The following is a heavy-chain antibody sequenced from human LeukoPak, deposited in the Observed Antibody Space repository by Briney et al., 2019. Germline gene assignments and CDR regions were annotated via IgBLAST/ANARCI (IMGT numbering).Heavy chain of an antibody. CDR2: VTSGGST. Sequence: PGGSLRLSCAASGFSFSNYAMSWVRQAPGKGLEWVSGVTSGGSTYYADSVKGRFTISRDNSKNTLYLQMNSLRAEDTAVYYCAKGGVATIYWYFDLWGRGTLVTVSS. V-gene: IGHV3-23*01. CDR1: GFSFSNYA. D-gene: IGHD5-12*01. J-gene: IGHJ2*01. CDR3: AKGGVATIYWYFDL.